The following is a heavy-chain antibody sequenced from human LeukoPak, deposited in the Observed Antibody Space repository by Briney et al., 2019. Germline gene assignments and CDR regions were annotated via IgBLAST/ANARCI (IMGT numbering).Heavy chain of an antibody. CDR3: ARLRAIAARPFTGFDY. Sequence: ASVKVSCKASGHTFTSYGISWVRQAPGQGLEWMGWISAYNGNTNYAQKLQGRVTMTTDTSTSTAYMELRSLRSDDTAVYYCARLRAIAARPFTGFDYWGQGTLVTVSS. V-gene: IGHV1-18*01. CDR1: GHTFTSYG. CDR2: ISAYNGNT. D-gene: IGHD6-6*01. J-gene: IGHJ4*02.